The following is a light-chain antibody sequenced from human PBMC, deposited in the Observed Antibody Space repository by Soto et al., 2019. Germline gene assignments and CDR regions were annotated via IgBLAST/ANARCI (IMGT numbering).Light chain of an antibody. Sequence: EIVLTQSPGTLSLSPGERATLSCRASQSVRSSYLAWYQQRPGQAPRLLISGASSRATGIPDRFSGSGSGTDFTLTINRLEPEDFAVYYCQQYGSSSWTFGQGTKVEIK. CDR3: QQYGSSSWT. CDR1: QSVRSSY. J-gene: IGKJ1*01. V-gene: IGKV3-20*01. CDR2: GAS.